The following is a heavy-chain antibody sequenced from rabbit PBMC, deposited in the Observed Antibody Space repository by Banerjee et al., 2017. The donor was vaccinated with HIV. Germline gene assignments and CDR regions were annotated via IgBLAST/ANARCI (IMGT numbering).Heavy chain of an antibody. CDR1: GFSFNSKYV. J-gene: IGHJ4*01. CDR2: ITDDGCT. CDR3: ARADVGSSVDDLDL. Sequence: QEQLEESGGGLVKPGASLTLTCTASGFSFNSKYVMCCVRQAPWKGLEYIGYITDDGCTYYASVAKGRFPISTTSATTVTLQMTSLTVADTATYFRARADVGSSVDDLDLWGPGTLVTVS. V-gene: IGHV1S45*01. D-gene: IGHD8-1*01.